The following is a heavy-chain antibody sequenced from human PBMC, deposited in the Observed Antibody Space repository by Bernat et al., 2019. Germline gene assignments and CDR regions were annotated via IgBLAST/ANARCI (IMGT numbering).Heavy chain of an antibody. CDR3: ARHPRYDFRGGHYSGPFDD. J-gene: IGHJ4*02. CDR1: GGSISSNTYY. Sequence: QLQLQESGPGLVKPSETLSLTCPVSGGSISSNTYYWDWIRQPPGKGLAWIGSINYSGSTSYNPSLKSRVAMSVDTSKNQFSLKLTSVTAADTAVYYCARHPRYDFRGGHYSGPFDDWGQGTLVTVSS. CDR2: INYSGST. D-gene: IGHD3-3*01. V-gene: IGHV4-39*01.